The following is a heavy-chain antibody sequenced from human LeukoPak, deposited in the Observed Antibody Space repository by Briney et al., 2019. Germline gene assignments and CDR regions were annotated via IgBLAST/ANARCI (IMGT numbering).Heavy chain of an antibody. CDR2: INPRGGSV. D-gene: IGHD3-10*01. Sequence: ASVKASCKASGYTFTSFYMHWVRQAPGQGLEWMGIINPRGGSVSSAQNFQDRITLTRDTSTSTVYMELSSLRSEDTAVYYCVRDYHGSGSLTTFDYWGQGTLVTVSS. V-gene: IGHV1-46*01. J-gene: IGHJ4*02. CDR3: VRDYHGSGSLTTFDY. CDR1: GYTFTSFY.